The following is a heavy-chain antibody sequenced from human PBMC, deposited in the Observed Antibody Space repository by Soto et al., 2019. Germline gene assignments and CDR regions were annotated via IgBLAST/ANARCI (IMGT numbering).Heavy chain of an antibody. CDR2: VSIGGST. J-gene: IGHJ4*02. Sequence: GGSLRLSCAASGFTFSSYAMGWVRQGPGKGLEWVAVVSIGGSTHYADSVGGRFTISRDNSKNTLSLQMNSLTAEDTAVYFCAKRRGAGGHFDYWGQGALVTVSS. D-gene: IGHD2-15*01. V-gene: IGHV3-23*01. CDR1: GFTFSSYA. CDR3: AKRRGAGGHFDY.